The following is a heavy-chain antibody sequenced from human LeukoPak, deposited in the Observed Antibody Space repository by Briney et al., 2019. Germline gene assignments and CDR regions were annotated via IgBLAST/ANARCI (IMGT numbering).Heavy chain of an antibody. CDR3: ATISAQTFDI. D-gene: IGHD5-24*01. J-gene: IGHJ3*02. Sequence: GGSLRLSCVGSGFSFRSHWVNWVRQSPGKGLEWVANIKPDRSDKYYVDSARGRFTVSRDNAKNSAFLQMNSLRAEDTAIYYCATISAQTFDIWGQGTLVSVSS. CDR2: IKPDRSDK. V-gene: IGHV3-7*01. CDR1: GFSFRSHW.